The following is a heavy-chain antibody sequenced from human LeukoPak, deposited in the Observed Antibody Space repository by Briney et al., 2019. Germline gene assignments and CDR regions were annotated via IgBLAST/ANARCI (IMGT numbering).Heavy chain of an antibody. Sequence: ASVKVSCKASGYTFTSYAMHWVRQAPGQRLEWMGWINAGNGNTKYSQKFQGRVTITRDTSASTAYMELSSLRSEDTAVYYCARAGDIVVVPAAIRFDPWDQGTLVTVSS. V-gene: IGHV1-3*01. CDR1: GYTFTSYA. J-gene: IGHJ5*02. D-gene: IGHD2-2*01. CDR2: INAGNGNT. CDR3: ARAGDIVVVPAAIRFDP.